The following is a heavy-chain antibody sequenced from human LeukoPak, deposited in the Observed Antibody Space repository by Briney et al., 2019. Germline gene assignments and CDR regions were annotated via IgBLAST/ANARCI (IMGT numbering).Heavy chain of an antibody. Sequence: SETLALTCSDSGGGSSKGDYGWGWIQKKKKKSLEWIGSIFYGGGTHYNPSLKSRATISVDTSKNQFSLKLTSVTAADAAMYYCARQLPTAAADTRGYFDYWGQGTVVTVSS. CDR2: IFYGGGT. D-gene: IGHD6-25*01. CDR1: GGGSSKGDYG. V-gene: IGHV4-39*01. J-gene: IGHJ4*01. CDR3: ARQLPTAAADTRGYFDY.